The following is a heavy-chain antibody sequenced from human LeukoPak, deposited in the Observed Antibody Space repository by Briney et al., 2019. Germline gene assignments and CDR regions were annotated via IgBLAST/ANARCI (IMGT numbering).Heavy chain of an antibody. Sequence: GGSLRLSCAASGFTFSRYWMSWVRQAPGKGLEWVANIKQDGSEKYYVDSVKGRFTISRDSAKNSLYLQMNSLRVEDTAVYYCAREAGTGDYWGQGTLVTVSS. CDR2: IKQDGSEK. D-gene: IGHD1-14*01. CDR3: AREAGTGDY. J-gene: IGHJ4*02. V-gene: IGHV3-7*01. CDR1: GFTFSRYW.